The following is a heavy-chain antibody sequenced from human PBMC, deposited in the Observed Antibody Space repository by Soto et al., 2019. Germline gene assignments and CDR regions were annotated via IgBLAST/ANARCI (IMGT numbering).Heavy chain of an antibody. CDR2: INGGNGDT. J-gene: IGHJ5*02. CDR3: ARSVEMATNWFDP. Sequence: GASVKVSCKTSGYTFTSNAMHWVRQAPGQRLEWMGWINGGNGDTKYSQNFQGRLTITRDTSASTAYMDLSSLRSEDTAVYYCARSVEMATNWFDPWGQGTLVTVSS. CDR1: GYTFTSNA. D-gene: IGHD5-12*01. V-gene: IGHV1-3*01.